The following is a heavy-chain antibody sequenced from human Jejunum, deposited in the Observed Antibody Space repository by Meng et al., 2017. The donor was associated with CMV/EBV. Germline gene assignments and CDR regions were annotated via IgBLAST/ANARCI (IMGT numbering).Heavy chain of an antibody. CDR3: ARGFLNGYQPFDY. Sequence: QGKLMDSGAGVKEPGSSMKVSCKSSGGSVNNYAFNWVRQAPGQGLEWMGGIIAIFKTPNYAQKFQGRLTITADESTGTSYMELTSLTSEDTAVYYCARGFLNGYQPFDYWGQGTLVTVSS. V-gene: IGHV1-69*12. CDR1: GGSVNNYA. J-gene: IGHJ4*02. D-gene: IGHD5-24*01. CDR2: IIAIFKTP.